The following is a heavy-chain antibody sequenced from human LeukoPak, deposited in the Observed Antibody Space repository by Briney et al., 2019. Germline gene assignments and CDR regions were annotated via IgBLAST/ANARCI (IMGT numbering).Heavy chain of an antibody. CDR3: ARGPYDFWSGYYIGPTEKYYYYGMDV. V-gene: IGHV3-9*01. CDR2: ISWNSGSI. J-gene: IGHJ6*02. CDR1: GFTFDDYA. Sequence: GGSLRLSCAASGFTFDDYAMHWVRQAPGKGLEWVSGISWNSGSIGYADSVKGRFTISRDNAKNSLYLQMNSLRAEDTAVYYCARGPYDFWSGYYIGPTEKYYYYGMDVWGQGTTVTVSS. D-gene: IGHD3-3*01.